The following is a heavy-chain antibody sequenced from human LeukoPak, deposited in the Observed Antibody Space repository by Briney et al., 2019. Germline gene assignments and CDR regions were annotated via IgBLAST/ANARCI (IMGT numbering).Heavy chain of an antibody. CDR3: TTGSPMAQ. Sequence: PGGSLRLSCAASGSSFSNAWMSWVRQAPGKGLEWVGRVRSKTDGGTTDYAAPVKGRFTISRDDSKNTLSLQMNSLKTEDTAVYYCTTGSPMAQWGQATLVTVSS. CDR1: GSSFSNAW. V-gene: IGHV3-15*01. J-gene: IGHJ4*02. D-gene: IGHD2-8*01. CDR2: VRSKTDGGTT.